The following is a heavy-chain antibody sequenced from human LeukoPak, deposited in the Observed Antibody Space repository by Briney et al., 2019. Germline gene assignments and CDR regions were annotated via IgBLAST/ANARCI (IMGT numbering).Heavy chain of an antibody. V-gene: IGHV4-59*12. J-gene: IGHJ3*02. CDR2: IYYSGST. Sequence: PSETLSLTCTVSGGSISSYYWSWIRQPPGKGLEWIGYIYYSGSTNYNPSLKSRVTISVDRSKNQFSLKLSSVTAADTAVYYCASLEVSRQLARLAFDIWAKGQWSPSLQ. D-gene: IGHD6-6*01. CDR1: GGSISSYY. CDR3: ASLEVSRQLARLAFDI.